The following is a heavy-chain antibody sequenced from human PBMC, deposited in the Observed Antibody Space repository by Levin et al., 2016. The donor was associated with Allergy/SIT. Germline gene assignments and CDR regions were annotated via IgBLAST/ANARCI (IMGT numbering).Heavy chain of an antibody. CDR3: ARVSRFLHCGDNCGLGY. CDR2: ISQSGST. V-gene: IGHV4-34*01. D-gene: IGHD2-21*01. Sequence: SETLSLTCALSGGSLSGNYWNWIRQPPGKGLEWIGEISQSGSTNYNPSLKSRVTISVDTPRDQVSLKLTSVTAEDTAVYYCARVSRFLHCGDNCGLGYWGQGTLVTVSS. CDR1: GGSLSGNY. J-gene: IGHJ4*02.